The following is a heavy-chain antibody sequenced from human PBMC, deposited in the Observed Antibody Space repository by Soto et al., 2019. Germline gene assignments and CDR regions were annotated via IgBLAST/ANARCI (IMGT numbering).Heavy chain of an antibody. D-gene: IGHD3-22*01. V-gene: IGHV2-5*01. CDR2: IYWTDDE. CDR3: VHRRYYYESNLY. Sequence: QITLKESGPTLVKPTQTLTLTCTFSGFSLSTSGVGVGWIRQPPGKALEWLALIYWTDDEHYSPSLQSRLTITKDTSKNQVVPTITNMDPVDTTTYYCVHRRYYYESNLYWGQGTLVTLSP. J-gene: IGHJ4*02. CDR1: GFSLSTSGVG.